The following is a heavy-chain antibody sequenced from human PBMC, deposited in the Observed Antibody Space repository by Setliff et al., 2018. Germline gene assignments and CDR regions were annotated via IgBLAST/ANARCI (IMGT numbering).Heavy chain of an antibody. CDR3: ARESAPHGVRGVGGFDI. J-gene: IGHJ3*02. Sequence: PGGSLRLSCAASGFTFSTYDLHWVRQVPGKGLEWVSSIGPSGATFYTGSVKGRFTISRENAKNSLYLQMNSLRAGDTAVYYCARESAPHGVRGVGGFDICLQVTLVTVSS. V-gene: IGHV3-13*01. D-gene: IGHD1-26*01. CDR2: IGPSGAT. CDR1: GFTFSTYD.